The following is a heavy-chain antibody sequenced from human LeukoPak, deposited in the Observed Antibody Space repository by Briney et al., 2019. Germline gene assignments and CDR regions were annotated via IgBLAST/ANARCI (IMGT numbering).Heavy chain of an antibody. D-gene: IGHD3-3*01. J-gene: IGHJ4*02. CDR2: IYTSGST. CDR1: GGSTSSGSYY. V-gene: IGHV4-61*02. CDR3: ARTYSDLRSYGLFDY. Sequence: TSETLSLTCTVSGGSTSSGSYYWSWIRQPAGKGLEWIGRIYTSGSTNYNPSLKSRVTISVDTSKNQFSLKLSSVTAADTAVYYCARTYSDLRSYGLFDYWGQGTLVTVSS.